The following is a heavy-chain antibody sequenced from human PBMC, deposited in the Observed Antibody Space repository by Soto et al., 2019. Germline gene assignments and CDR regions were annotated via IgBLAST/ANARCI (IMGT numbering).Heavy chain of an antibody. CDR2: IKSKTDGETT. V-gene: IGHV3-15*01. J-gene: IGHJ4*02. D-gene: IGHD1-26*01. Sequence: PGGSLRLSCAASGFTFSYAWMSWVRQSPGKGLEWVGRIKSKTDGETTDYAAPVKGRFTISRDGSKNTLYLQMNSLKTEDTAMYYCATELVVVTTVPGYFDYWGQGALVTV. CDR1: GFTFSYAW. CDR3: ATELVVVTTVPGYFDY.